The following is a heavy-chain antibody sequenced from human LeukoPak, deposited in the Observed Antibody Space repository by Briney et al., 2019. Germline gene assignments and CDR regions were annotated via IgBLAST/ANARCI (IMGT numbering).Heavy chain of an antibody. V-gene: IGHV4-30-4*01. Sequence: SETLSLTCTVSGGSISSGDYYWSWIRQPPGKGLEWIGYIYYSGSTYYNPSLKSRVTISVDTSKNQFSLKLSSVTAADTAVYYCRIWDIYGGDYWGQGTLVTVSS. D-gene: IGHD2/OR15-2a*01. CDR3: RIWDIYGGDY. CDR1: GGSISSGDYY. CDR2: IYYSGST. J-gene: IGHJ4*02.